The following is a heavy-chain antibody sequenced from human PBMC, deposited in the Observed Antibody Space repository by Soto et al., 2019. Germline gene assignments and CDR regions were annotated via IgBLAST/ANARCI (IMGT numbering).Heavy chain of an antibody. CDR1: GFTFSSYG. Sequence: GGSLRLSCAASGFTFSSYGMQWVRQAPGKGLEWEAVISYDGSNKYYADSVKGRFTISRDNSKNTLYLQMNSLRAEDTAVYYCAKDRAFSAAGGMVVWGQGTTVTVSS. V-gene: IGHV3-30*18. CDR3: AKDRAFSAAGGMVV. J-gene: IGHJ6*02. D-gene: IGHD3-3*02. CDR2: ISYDGSNK.